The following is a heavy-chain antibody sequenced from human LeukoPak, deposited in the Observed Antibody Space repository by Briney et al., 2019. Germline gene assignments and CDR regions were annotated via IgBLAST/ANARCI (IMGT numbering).Heavy chain of an antibody. D-gene: IGHD1-14*01. CDR3: AREMQEVGYYFDY. CDR2: IYYSGST. Sequence: SETLSLTCTVSGGSISSYYWSWIRQPPGKGLEWIGYIYYSGSTNYNPSLKSRVTISVDTSKSQFSLKLSSVTAADTAVYYCAREMQEVGYYFDYWGQGTLVTVSS. V-gene: IGHV4-59*01. CDR1: GGSISSYY. J-gene: IGHJ4*02.